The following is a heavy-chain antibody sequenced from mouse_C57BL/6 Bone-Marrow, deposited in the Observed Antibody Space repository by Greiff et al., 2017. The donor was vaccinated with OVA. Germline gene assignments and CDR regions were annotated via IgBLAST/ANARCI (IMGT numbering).Heavy chain of an antibody. CDR2: ISDGGSYT. D-gene: IGHD2-5*01. V-gene: IGHV5-4*01. J-gene: IGHJ3*01. Sequence: EVQLVESGGGLVKPGGSLKLSCAASGFTFSSYAMSWVRQTPEKRLEWVATISDGGSYTYYPDNVKGRFTISRDNAKNNLYLQMSHLKSEDTAMYYCAREDYSKGAYWGQGTLVTVSA. CDR1: GFTFSSYA. CDR3: AREDYSKGAY.